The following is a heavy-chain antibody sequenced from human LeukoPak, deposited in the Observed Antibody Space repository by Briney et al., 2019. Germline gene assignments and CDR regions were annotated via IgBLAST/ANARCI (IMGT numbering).Heavy chain of an antibody. CDR3: ARENGVAAAGTRYGMDV. D-gene: IGHD6-13*01. CDR2: ISAYNGNT. Sequence: ASVKVSCKASGYAFTNYGITWVRQAPGQGLEWMGWISAYNGNTNYAQKLQGRVTMTTDTSTSTAYMELRSLRSDDTAVYYCARENGVAAAGTRYGMDVWGQGTTVTVSS. V-gene: IGHV1-18*01. J-gene: IGHJ6*02. CDR1: GYAFTNYG.